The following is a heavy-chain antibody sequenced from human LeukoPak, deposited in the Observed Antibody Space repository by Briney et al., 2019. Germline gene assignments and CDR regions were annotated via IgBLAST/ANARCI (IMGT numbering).Heavy chain of an antibody. CDR3: ARGTITMVRGVNKGALGY. J-gene: IGHJ4*02. Sequence: ASVKVSCKASGYTFTSYGISWVRQAPGQGLEWMGWISAYNGNTNYAQKLQGRVTMTTDTSTSTAYMELRSLRSDDTAVYYCARGTITMVRGVNKGALGYWGQGTLVTVSS. CDR2: ISAYNGNT. D-gene: IGHD3-10*01. V-gene: IGHV1-18*01. CDR1: GYTFTSYG.